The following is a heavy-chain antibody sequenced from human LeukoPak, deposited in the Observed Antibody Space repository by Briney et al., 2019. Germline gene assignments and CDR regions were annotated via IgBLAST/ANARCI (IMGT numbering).Heavy chain of an antibody. CDR1: GGTFSSYA. V-gene: IGHV1-69*05. Sequence: SVKVSCKASGGTFSSYAISWVRQAPGQGLEWMGGIIPIFGTANYAQKFQGRVTITTDESTSTAYMELSSLRSEDTAVYYCARDFYDILTGPWQTRTMEYYFDYWGQGTLVTVSS. J-gene: IGHJ4*02. D-gene: IGHD3-9*01. CDR3: ARDFYDILTGPWQTRTMEYYFDY. CDR2: IIPIFGTA.